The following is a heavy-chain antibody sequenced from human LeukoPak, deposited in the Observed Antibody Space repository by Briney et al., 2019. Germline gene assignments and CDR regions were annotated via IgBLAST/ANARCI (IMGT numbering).Heavy chain of an antibody. V-gene: IGHV1-69*04. Sequence: GSSVKVSCKASGGTFSSYAISWVRQAPGQGLEWMGRIIPILGIANYAQKFQGRVTITADKSTSTAYMELSSLRSEDTAVYYCARGGRYCSSTSCYSWFDPWGQGTLVTVSS. D-gene: IGHD2-2*01. CDR2: IIPILGIA. CDR3: ARGGRYCSSTSCYSWFDP. J-gene: IGHJ5*02. CDR1: GGTFSSYA.